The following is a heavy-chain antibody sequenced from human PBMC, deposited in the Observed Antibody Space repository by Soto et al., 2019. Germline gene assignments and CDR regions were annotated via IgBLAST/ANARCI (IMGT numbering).Heavy chain of an antibody. Sequence: QVQLVESGGGLVKPGGSLRLSCAASGFTFSDYYMRWIRQAPGKGLEWISYISSSGSTIYYADSVKGRFTISRDNAKNSLYLQMNSLRAEDTAVYYCAVIPYPYYYYGMDVWGQGTTVTVSS. CDR1: GFTFSDYY. V-gene: IGHV3-11*01. D-gene: IGHD3-16*01. CDR3: AVIPYPYYYYGMDV. J-gene: IGHJ6*02. CDR2: ISSSGSTI.